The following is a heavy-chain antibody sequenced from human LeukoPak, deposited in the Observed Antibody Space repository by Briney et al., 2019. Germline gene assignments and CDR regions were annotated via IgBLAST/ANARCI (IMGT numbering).Heavy chain of an antibody. J-gene: IGHJ5*02. D-gene: IGHD3-3*01. CDR3: ARTHYDFWSGYYSDWFDP. CDR1: RYTFTTYG. Sequence: ASVKVSCKASRYTFTTYGINWVRQAPGLGLEWMGWISTFNGNTNYAQKVQGRVTMTTDTSTSTAYMELRSLRSDDTAVYYCARTHYDFWSGYYSDWFDPWGQGTLVTVSS. CDR2: ISTFNGNT. V-gene: IGHV1-18*01.